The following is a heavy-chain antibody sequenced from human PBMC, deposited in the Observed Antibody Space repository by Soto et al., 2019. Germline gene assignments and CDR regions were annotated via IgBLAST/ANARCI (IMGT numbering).Heavy chain of an antibody. V-gene: IGHV3-30*18. CDR2: ISYDGSNK. Sequence: PGGSLRLSCAASGFTFSSYGMHWVRQAPGKGLEWVAVISYDGSNKYYADSVKGRFTISRDNSKNTLYLQMNSLRAEDTAVYYCAKDLYYGSGRSMEVWGQGTTVTVSS. D-gene: IGHD3-10*01. CDR1: GFTFSSYG. CDR3: AKDLYYGSGRSMEV. J-gene: IGHJ6*02.